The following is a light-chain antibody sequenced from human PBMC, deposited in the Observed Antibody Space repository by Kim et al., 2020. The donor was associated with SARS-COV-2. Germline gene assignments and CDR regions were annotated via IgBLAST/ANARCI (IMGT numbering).Light chain of an antibody. V-gene: IGLV3-9*01. J-gene: IGLJ2*01. CDR3: QIWDNDKFI. CDR2: RDN. CDR1: KIGSKN. Sequence: GALGQTAGIACGGDKIGSKNVHWYQQRPGQAPILVLYRDNNRPSGIPERISGSNSGNMAILTISRAQAGDEADYYCQIWDNDKFIFGGGTQLTVL.